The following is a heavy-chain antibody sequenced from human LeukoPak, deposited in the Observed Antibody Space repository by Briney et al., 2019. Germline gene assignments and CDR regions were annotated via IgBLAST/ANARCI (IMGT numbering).Heavy chain of an antibody. Sequence: SGPTLVKPTQTLTLTCTFSGFSLSTPKMCVNRIRQPPGKALEWLARIAWDDDKYFSTSLKTRLTISKHTTNNQLVLTMTNMDPVATATYYCARMLAGPDCFDYWGQGTLVTVSS. CDR2: IAWDDDK. CDR3: ARMLAGPDCFDY. V-gene: IGHV2-70*11. J-gene: IGHJ4*02. CDR1: GFSLSTPKMC. D-gene: IGHD6-6*01.